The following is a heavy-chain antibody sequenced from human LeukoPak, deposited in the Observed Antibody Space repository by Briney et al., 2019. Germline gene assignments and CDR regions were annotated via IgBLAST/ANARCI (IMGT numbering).Heavy chain of an antibody. Sequence: SETLSLTCSVSGGSINSYYWSWIRQPPGKGLEWIGHAYYSGITNYIPSLKSRATISVDTSKKQLSLKLSSVTAADTAVYYCARGPSIAVSRYFYNYYMDVWGKGTTVTVSS. CDR3: ARGPSIAVSRYFYNYYMDV. D-gene: IGHD6-19*01. CDR1: GGSINSYY. CDR2: AYYSGIT. V-gene: IGHV4-59*01. J-gene: IGHJ6*03.